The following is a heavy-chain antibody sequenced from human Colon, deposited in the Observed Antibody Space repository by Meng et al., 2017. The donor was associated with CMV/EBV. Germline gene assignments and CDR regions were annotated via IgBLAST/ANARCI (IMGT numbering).Heavy chain of an antibody. J-gene: IGHJ4*02. Sequence: GSLRLSCAVYGGSFSGYYWSWIRQPPGKGLEWIGEINHSGSTNYNPSLKSRVTISVDTSKNQFSLKLSSVTAADTAVYYCARVQYSYGFDYWAREPWSPSPQ. CDR3: ARVQYSYGFDY. CDR1: GGSFSGYY. CDR2: INHSGST. D-gene: IGHD5-18*01. V-gene: IGHV4-34*01.